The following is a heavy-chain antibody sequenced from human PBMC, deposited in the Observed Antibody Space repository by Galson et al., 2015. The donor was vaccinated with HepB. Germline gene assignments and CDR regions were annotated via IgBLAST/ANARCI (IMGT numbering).Heavy chain of an antibody. CDR2: ISSSSSYI. D-gene: IGHD2-15*01. CDR3: ARSTFCSGGSCYSVWFDP. V-gene: IGHV3-21*01. J-gene: IGHJ5*02. CDR1: GFTFSSYS. Sequence: SLRLSCAASGFTFSSYSMNWVRQAPGKGLEWASSISSSSSYIYYADSVKGRFTISRDNAKNSLYLQMNSLRAEDTAVYYCARSTFCSGGSCYSVWFDPWGQGALVTVSS.